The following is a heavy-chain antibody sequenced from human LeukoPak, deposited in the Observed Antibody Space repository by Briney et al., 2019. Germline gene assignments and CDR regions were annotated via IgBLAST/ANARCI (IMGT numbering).Heavy chain of an antibody. V-gene: IGHV3-23*01. CDR2: ISGSGGST. Sequence: PGGSLRLSCAASGFTFSSYAMSWVRQAPGKGLEWVSAISGSGGSTYYADSVKGRFTISRDNSKNTLYLQMNSLRAEDTAVYYCARSGYSYGPIELDYWGQGTLVTVSS. CDR3: ARSGYSYGPIELDY. D-gene: IGHD5-18*01. CDR1: GFTFSSYA. J-gene: IGHJ4*02.